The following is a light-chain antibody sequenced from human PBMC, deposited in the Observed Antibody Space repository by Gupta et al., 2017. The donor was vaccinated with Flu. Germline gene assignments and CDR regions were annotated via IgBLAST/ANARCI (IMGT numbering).Light chain of an antibody. CDR2: WAS. V-gene: IGKV4-1*01. J-gene: IGKJ1*01. Sequence: DIVMTQFPDSLAVSLGERATINCRSSQSVFYDSKDKDYLAWYQQKPGQPPRLLIYWASTRESGVPDRFSGSGSGTDFTLTINSLQAEDVAVYFCQQDDSFPQTFGQGTKVEIK. CDR3: QQDDSFPQT. CDR1: QSVFYDSKDKDY.